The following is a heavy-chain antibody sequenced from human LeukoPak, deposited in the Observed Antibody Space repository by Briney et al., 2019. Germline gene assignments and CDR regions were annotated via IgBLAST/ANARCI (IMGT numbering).Heavy chain of an antibody. CDR3: ASLGERGAFDI. D-gene: IGHD3-10*01. Sequence: PSETLSLTCTVSGGSISSYYWSWIRQPPGKGLEWIGYIYYSGSTNYNPSLKSRVTISVDTSKNQFSLKLSSVTAADTAVYYCASLGERGAFDIWGQGTMVTVSS. J-gene: IGHJ3*02. CDR1: GGSISSYY. CDR2: IYYSGST. V-gene: IGHV4-59*12.